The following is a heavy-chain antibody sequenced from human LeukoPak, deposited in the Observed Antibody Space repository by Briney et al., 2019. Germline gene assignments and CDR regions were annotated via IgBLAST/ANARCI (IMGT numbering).Heavy chain of an antibody. D-gene: IGHD1-7*01. Sequence: SETLALNCTVSRGSIGSYYWSCIRQPPGKGLEWIGYIYYSGSTKYNPSLKSRVTISVDASKTQFSLKLNSVTAADTAVYYCARGSRELYYFDYWGQGTLVTVSS. J-gene: IGHJ4*02. CDR3: ARGSRELYYFDY. CDR1: RGSIGSYY. V-gene: IGHV4-59*01. CDR2: IYYSGST.